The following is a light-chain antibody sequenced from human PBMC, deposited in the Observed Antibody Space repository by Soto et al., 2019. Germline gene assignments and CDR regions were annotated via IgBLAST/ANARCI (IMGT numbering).Light chain of an antibody. V-gene: IGKV1-12*01. CDR3: QHAECFLIT. CDR2: EAT. J-gene: IGKJ5*01. Sequence: DLPTTQSPSSVSASVGDRVTITCRASQGLNYLAWYQHKPGKAPKLPIYEATNLQSGCPPRFIGSGSGTDFTLTISSLQPEDCATYFCQHAECFLITVGQGARLEI. CDR1: QGLNY.